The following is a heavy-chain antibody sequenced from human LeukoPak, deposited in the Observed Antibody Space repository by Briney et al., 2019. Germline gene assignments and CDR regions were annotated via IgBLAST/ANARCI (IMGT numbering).Heavy chain of an antibody. V-gene: IGHV4-34*01. CDR2: INHSGST. Sequence: SETLSLTCAVYGGSFSGYYWSWIRQPPGKGLEWIGEINHSGSTYYNPSLKSRVTISVDTSKNQFSLKLSSVTAADTAVYYCARLGSTVVTPSDYWGQGTLVTVSS. D-gene: IGHD4-17*01. J-gene: IGHJ4*02. CDR3: ARLGSTVVTPSDY. CDR1: GGSFSGYY.